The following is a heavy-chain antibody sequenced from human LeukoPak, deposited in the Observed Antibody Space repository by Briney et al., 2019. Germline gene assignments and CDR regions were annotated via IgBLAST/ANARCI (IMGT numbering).Heavy chain of an antibody. CDR3: ARGRFLDAFDI. J-gene: IGHJ3*02. D-gene: IGHD3-3*01. CDR1: GGSISSYY. V-gene: IGHV4-59*01. Sequence: SETLSLSCTVSGGSISSYYWSWIRQPPGKGLEWIGYIYYSGSTKYKPSLKSRVTISVDTSKNQFSLKLSSVTAADTAVYYCARGRFLDAFDIWGQGTMVTVSS. CDR2: IYYSGST.